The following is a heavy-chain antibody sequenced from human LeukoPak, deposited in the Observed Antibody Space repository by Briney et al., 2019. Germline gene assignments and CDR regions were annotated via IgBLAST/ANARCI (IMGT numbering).Heavy chain of an antibody. CDR2: IYYSGST. J-gene: IGHJ4*02. CDR3: ARQTESFSFDY. V-gene: IGHV4-59*01. D-gene: IGHD1-26*01. Sequence: PSETLSLTCTVSGGSISSYYWSWIRQPPGKGLEWIGYIYYSGSTNYNPSLKSRVTISVDTSKNQFSLKLSSVTAADTAVYYCARQTESFSFDYWGQGTLVTVSS. CDR1: GGSISSYY.